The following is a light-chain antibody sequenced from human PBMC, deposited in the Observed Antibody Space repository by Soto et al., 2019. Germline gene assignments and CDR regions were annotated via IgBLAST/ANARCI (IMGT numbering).Light chain of an antibody. V-gene: IGKV1-13*02. CDR1: QGIGSA. CDR2: DAS. CDR3: QQFNSYLFT. J-gene: IGKJ4*01. Sequence: AIPLTQSPSSLSASVGDRVTITCRASQGIGSALAWYHQNPGKAPKLLIYDASSLESGVPSRFSGSGSGTDFTLTISSLQPEDFATYYCQQFNSYLFTFGGGTKVEIK.